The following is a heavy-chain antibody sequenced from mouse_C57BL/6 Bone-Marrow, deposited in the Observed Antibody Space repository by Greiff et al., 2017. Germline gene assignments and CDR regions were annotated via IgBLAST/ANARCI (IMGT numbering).Heavy chain of an antibody. CDR1: GFTFSDYY. CDR2: INYDGSST. V-gene: IGHV5-16*01. J-gene: IGHJ1*03. CDR3: TRDWNDWYFDV. Sequence: EVQVVESEGGLVQPGSSMKLSCTASGFTFSDYYMAWVRQVPEKSLEWVANINYDGSSTYYLDSLKSRFIISRDNAKNILYLQMSSRKSEDTATYYCTRDWNDWYFDVWGTGTTVTVSS.